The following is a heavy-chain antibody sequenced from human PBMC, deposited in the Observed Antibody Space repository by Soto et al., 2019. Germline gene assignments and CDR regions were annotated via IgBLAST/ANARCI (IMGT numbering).Heavy chain of an antibody. V-gene: IGHV3-23*01. Sequence: GGSLILSCAASGFTFSSYGMHWVRQAPGKGLEWVSAISGSGGSTYYADSVKGRSTISRDNSKNTLYLQMNSLRAEDTAVYYCAIINARNKGHIKGTDYWGQGTLVTVPS. CDR2: ISGSGGST. CDR1: GFTFSSYG. CDR3: AIINARNKGHIKGTDY. J-gene: IGHJ4*02. D-gene: IGHD1-20*01.